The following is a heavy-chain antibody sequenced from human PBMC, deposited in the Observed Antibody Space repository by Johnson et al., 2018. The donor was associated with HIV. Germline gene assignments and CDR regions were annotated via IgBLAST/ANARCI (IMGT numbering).Heavy chain of an antibody. D-gene: IGHD2-2*01. CDR1: GFTFSSFA. J-gene: IGHJ3*01. CDR2: ISYDGSNK. Sequence: QVQLVESGGGLVQPGGSLRLSCAASGFTFSSFAMHWVGRAPGKGLERVAVISYDGSNKYYADPVKGRFTISRDNSKNTLYLQMNSLRAEDTAVYYCARESLLPAMTAFDFWGQGTMVTVSS. V-gene: IGHV3-30*04. CDR3: ARESLLPAMTAFDF.